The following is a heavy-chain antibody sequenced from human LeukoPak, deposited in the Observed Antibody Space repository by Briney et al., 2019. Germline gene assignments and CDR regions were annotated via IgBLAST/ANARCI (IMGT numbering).Heavy chain of an antibody. Sequence: SETLSLTCTVSGGSISSSSYYWGWIRQPPGKGLEWIGSIYYSGSTYYNPSLKSRVTISVDTSKNQFSLKLSSVTAADTAVYYCARGKRDSSSSWYYYYYMDVWGKGTTVTVSS. CDR2: IYYSGST. CDR1: GGSISSSSYY. V-gene: IGHV4-39*07. D-gene: IGHD6-6*01. J-gene: IGHJ6*03. CDR3: ARGKRDSSSSWYYYYYMDV.